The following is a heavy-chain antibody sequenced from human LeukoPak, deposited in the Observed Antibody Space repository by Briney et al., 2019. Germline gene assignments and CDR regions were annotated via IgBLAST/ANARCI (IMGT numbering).Heavy chain of an antibody. CDR2: IYPGDSDT. V-gene: IGHV5-51*01. CDR3: AISKYNTSCDY. Sequence: GESLKISCKGSGYIFTTYWIGWVRQMPGKGLEWMGIIYPGDSDTRYSPSFQGQVTISADKSISTAYLQWSSLKASDTAMYYCAISKYNTSCDYWGQGTLVTVSS. CDR1: GYIFTTYW. J-gene: IGHJ4*02. D-gene: IGHD6-6*01.